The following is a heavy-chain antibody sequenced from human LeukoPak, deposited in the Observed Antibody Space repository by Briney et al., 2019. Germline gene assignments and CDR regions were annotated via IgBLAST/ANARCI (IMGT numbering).Heavy chain of an antibody. J-gene: IGHJ4*02. CDR3: ARVISSGWGYYFDY. Sequence: SETLSLTCTVSGGSISSYYWSWIRQPAGKGLEWIGRIYTSGSTNYNPSLKSRVTMSVDTSKNQSSLKLSSVTAADTAVYYCARVISSGWGYYFDYWGQGTLVTVSS. V-gene: IGHV4-4*07. CDR2: IYTSGST. D-gene: IGHD6-19*01. CDR1: GGSISSYY.